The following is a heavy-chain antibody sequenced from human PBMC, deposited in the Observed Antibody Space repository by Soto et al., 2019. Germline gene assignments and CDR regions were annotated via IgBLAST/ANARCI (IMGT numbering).Heavy chain of an antibody. J-gene: IGHJ6*02. CDR2: INPNSGGT. CDR3: ARDLGQQLVDHYYYYGMDV. V-gene: IGHV1-2*04. D-gene: IGHD6-13*01. CDR1: GYTFTGYY. Sequence: ASVKVSCKASGYTFTGYYMHWVRQAPGQGLEWMGWINPNSGGTNYAQKFQGWVTMTRDTSISTAYMELSRLRSDDTAVYYCARDLGQQLVDHYYYYGMDVWGQGTTVTVSS.